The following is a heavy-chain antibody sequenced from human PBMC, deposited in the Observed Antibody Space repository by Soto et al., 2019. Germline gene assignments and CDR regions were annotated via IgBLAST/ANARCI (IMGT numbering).Heavy chain of an antibody. CDR2: ISSSGSTI. V-gene: IGHV3-48*03. CDR1: GFTFSSYE. CDR3: ARSGFLEVYGMDV. J-gene: IGHJ6*02. D-gene: IGHD3-3*01. Sequence: LRLSCAASGFTFSSYEMNWVRQAPGKGLEWVSYISSSGSTIYYADSVKGRFTISRDNAKNSLYLQMNSLRAEDTAVYYCARSGFLEVYGMDVWGQGTTVTVSS.